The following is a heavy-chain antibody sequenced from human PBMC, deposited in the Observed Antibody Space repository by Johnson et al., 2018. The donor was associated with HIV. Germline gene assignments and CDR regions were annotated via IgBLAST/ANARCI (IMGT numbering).Heavy chain of an antibody. V-gene: IGHV3-30*03. Sequence: QVQLVESGGGLVQPGGSLRLSCAASGFTVSSNYMTWVRQAPGKGLEWVAVISYDGSNKYYTDSVKGRFIISRDTAKKSLYLQMNSLRAGDTAVYYCARLRRMGAFDIWGQGTMVTVSS. J-gene: IGHJ3*02. D-gene: IGHD2-8*01. CDR1: GFTVSSNY. CDR2: ISYDGSNK. CDR3: ARLRRMGAFDI.